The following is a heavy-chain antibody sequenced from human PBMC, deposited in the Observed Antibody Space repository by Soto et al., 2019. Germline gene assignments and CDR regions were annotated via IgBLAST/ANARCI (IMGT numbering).Heavy chain of an antibody. CDR3: AKDPPPVIAIVGATTAY. V-gene: IGHV3-30*18. Sequence: QVQLVESGGGVVQPGRSLRLSCAASGFTFSSYGMHWVRQAPGKGLEWVAVISYDGSNKYYADSVKGRFTISRDNSKNTLYLQMNSLRAEDTAVYYCAKDPPPVIAIVGATTAYWGQGTLVTVSS. D-gene: IGHD1-26*01. CDR1: GFTFSSYG. J-gene: IGHJ4*02. CDR2: ISYDGSNK.